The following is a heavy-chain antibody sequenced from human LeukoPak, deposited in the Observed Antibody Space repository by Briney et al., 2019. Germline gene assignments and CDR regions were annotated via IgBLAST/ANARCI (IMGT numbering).Heavy chain of an antibody. V-gene: IGHV4-39*07. Sequence: SETLSLTCTVSGGSISSSSYYWGWIRQPPGEGLEWIGSIYYSGSTYYNPSLKSRVTISVDASKNQFSLKLSSVTAADTAVYYCARVLVYYDSSGYLDYWGQGTLVTVSS. CDR1: GGSISSSSYY. CDR3: ARVLVYYDSSGYLDY. J-gene: IGHJ4*02. CDR2: IYYSGST. D-gene: IGHD3-22*01.